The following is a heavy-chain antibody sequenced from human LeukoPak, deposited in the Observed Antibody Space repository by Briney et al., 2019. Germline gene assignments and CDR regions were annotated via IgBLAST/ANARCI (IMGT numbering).Heavy chain of an antibody. CDR1: GYTFTGYY. CDR2: INPDSGGT. D-gene: IGHD3-22*01. CDR3: ARADYYYDSSGYYGGRWFDP. J-gene: IGHJ5*02. Sequence: ASVKVSCKASGYTFTGYYMHWVRQAPGHGLEWMGWINPDSGGTNYAQKFQGRVTMTRDTSINTAYMELSRLRSDDTAVYYCARADYYYDSSGYYGGRWFDPWGQGTLVTVSS. V-gene: IGHV1-2*02.